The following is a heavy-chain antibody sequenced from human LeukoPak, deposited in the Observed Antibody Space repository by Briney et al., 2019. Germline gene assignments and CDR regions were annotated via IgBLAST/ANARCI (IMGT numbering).Heavy chain of an antibody. J-gene: IGHJ4*02. D-gene: IGHD6-19*01. V-gene: IGHV3-21*01. CDR3: ARDHHSSGWYPFDY. CDR1: GFTFSSYS. Sequence: GGSLRLSCAASGFTFSSYSMNWVRQAPGKGVEWVSSISSSSSYIYYADSVKGRFTISRDNAKNSLYLQMNSLRAEDTAVYYCARDHHSSGWYPFDYWGQGTLVTVSS. CDR2: ISSSSSYI.